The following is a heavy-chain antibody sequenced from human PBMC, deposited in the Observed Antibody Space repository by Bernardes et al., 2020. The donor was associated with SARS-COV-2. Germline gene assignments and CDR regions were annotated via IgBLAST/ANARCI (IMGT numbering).Heavy chain of an antibody. V-gene: IGHV3-7*01. D-gene: IGHD3-22*01. CDR2: INQDGSRK. CDR1: GFTFSTYW. CDR3: ATHYYDSSGYNSNWFDP. Sequence: VGSLRLSCAASGFTFSTYWMSWVRQAPGKGLEWVANINQDGSRKYYVDSVKGRFTISRDNAKNSLYLQMNSLRAEDTAVYSCATHYYDSSGYNSNWFDPWGQGTLVTVSS. J-gene: IGHJ5*02.